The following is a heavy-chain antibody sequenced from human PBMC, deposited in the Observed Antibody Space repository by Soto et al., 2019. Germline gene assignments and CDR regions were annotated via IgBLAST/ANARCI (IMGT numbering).Heavy chain of an antibody. J-gene: IGHJ3*02. CDR2: VYYSGST. V-gene: IGHV4-39*01. D-gene: IGHD1-26*01. CDR1: GGSISSSSYY. Sequence: QLQLQESGPGLMKPSETLSLTCTVSGGSISSSSYYWGWIRQPPGKGLGWIGTVYYSGSTSYNPTLKSRVTISVDTSKNQFSLKLSSVTAADTAVYYCARQGSGSYNAFDIWGQGTVVTVSS. CDR3: ARQGSGSYNAFDI.